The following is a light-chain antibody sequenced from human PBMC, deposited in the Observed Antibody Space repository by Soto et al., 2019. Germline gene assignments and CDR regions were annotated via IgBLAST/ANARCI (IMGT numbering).Light chain of an antibody. CDR1: SSNIGNNA. CDR3: ATWDDSLDGGV. J-gene: IGLJ3*02. CDR2: RNS. Sequence: QSVLTQPPSASGSPGQRVIISCSGSSSNIGNNAVNWYQQLPGTSPKLLIYRNSQRPSGVPDRFSGSKSGTSASLAISGLQSEDETDYYCATWDDSLDGGVFGGGTQLTVL. V-gene: IGLV1-44*01.